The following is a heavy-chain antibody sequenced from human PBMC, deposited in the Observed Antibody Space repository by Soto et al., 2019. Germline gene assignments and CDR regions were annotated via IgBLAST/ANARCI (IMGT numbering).Heavy chain of an antibody. CDR3: AREYTNDPGWFDP. J-gene: IGHJ5*02. V-gene: IGHV3-53*01. D-gene: IGHD1-1*01. CDR1: GFTASSNY. CDR2: IYSDGST. Sequence: WWSLRLSCAASGFTASSNYMSWFRQAPGKGLEWVSVIYSDGSTYYADSVKGRFTISRDSSKNTLYLQMNSLRVEDTAVYYCAREYTNDPGWFDPWGQGTPVTVPQ.